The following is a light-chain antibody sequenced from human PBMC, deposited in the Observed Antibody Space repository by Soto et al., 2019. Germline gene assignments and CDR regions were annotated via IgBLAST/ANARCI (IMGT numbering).Light chain of an antibody. CDR2: AAS. CDR3: QQANSFPYT. J-gene: IGKJ2*01. Sequence: DIQMTQSPSSVSAFVGDRVTITCRASQGINNWLAWYQQRPGKAPKVLIYAASSLQSGVPSRFSGSGSGTDFTLTINSLQPEDFATYYCQQANSFPYTVGQGTKLEIK. V-gene: IGKV1D-12*01. CDR1: QGINNW.